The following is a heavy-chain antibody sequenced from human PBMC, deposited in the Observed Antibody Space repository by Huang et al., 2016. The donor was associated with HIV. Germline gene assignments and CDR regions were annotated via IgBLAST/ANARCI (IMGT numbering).Heavy chain of an antibody. CDR1: GGSISSSSYY. J-gene: IGHJ3*02. CDR3: ARHMDCSSSSCLAGGHERGPFDM. D-gene: IGHD2-2*01. V-gene: IGHV4-39*01. CDR2: IYYSGST. Sequence: QLQLQESGPGLVKPSETLSLTCSVSGGSISSSSYYWGWIRQPPGKGLELIGRIYYSGSTFYNPSLKSRVTICVDTSKNQFSLRLSSVTAADTSVYYCARHMDCSSSSCLAGGHERGPFDMWGQGTMVTVSS.